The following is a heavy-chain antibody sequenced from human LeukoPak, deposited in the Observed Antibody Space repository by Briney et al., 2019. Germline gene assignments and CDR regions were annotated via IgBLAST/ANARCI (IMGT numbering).Heavy chain of an antibody. J-gene: IGHJ3*02. V-gene: IGHV3-23*01. CDR1: GFTFSNYG. D-gene: IGHD3-22*01. Sequence: GGSLRLSCAASGFTFSNYGMSWVRRAPGKGLEWVSAISGSGGGTYYSDSVKGRFTISRDNSKNTLYLQMNSLRAEDTAVYYCARVGSMIDAFDIWGQGTMVTVSS. CDR2: ISGSGGGT. CDR3: ARVGSMIDAFDI.